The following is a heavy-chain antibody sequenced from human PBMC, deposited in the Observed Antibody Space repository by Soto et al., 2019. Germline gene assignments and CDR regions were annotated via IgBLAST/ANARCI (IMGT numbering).Heavy chain of an antibody. CDR1: GGTFSSFV. J-gene: IGHJ4*02. Sequence: QVQLVQSGAEVKKPGSSVKVSCKASGGTFSSFVISWVRQAPGQGLEWMGRIIPSIGIINYAQKFQGRVTITADTSRSADYMELSSLRSDDTAVYYCAREGDMKFHSDSSDEPGYWGQGTLVTVSS. D-gene: IGHD3-22*01. CDR2: IIPSIGII. V-gene: IGHV1-69*04. CDR3: AREGDMKFHSDSSDEPGY.